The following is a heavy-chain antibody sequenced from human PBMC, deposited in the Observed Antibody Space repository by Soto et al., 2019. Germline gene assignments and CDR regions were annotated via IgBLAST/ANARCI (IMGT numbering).Heavy chain of an antibody. CDR2: IDPSDSYT. CDR3: ASDPYDSSGSPMWFDP. J-gene: IGHJ5*02. V-gene: IGHV5-10-1*01. Sequence: GESLKISCKGSGYSFTSYWISWVRQMPGKGLEWMGRIDPSDSYTNYSPSFQGHVTISADKSISTAYLQWSSLKASDTAMYYCASDPYDSSGSPMWFDPWGQGTRVTAAS. CDR1: GYSFTSYW. D-gene: IGHD3-22*01.